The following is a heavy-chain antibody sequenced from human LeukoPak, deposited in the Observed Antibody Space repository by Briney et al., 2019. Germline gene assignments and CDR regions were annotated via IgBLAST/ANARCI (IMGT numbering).Heavy chain of an antibody. D-gene: IGHD1-14*01. CDR1: GFTFDDYA. Sequence: GGSLRLSCAASGFTFDDYAMHWVRQAPGKGLEWVSGISWNSGSIGYADSVKGRFTISRDNAKNSLYLQMNSLRAEDTALYYCAKDSRTYYYYGMDVWGQGTTVTVSS. CDR3: AKDSRTYYYYGMDV. V-gene: IGHV3-9*01. CDR2: ISWNSGSI. J-gene: IGHJ6*02.